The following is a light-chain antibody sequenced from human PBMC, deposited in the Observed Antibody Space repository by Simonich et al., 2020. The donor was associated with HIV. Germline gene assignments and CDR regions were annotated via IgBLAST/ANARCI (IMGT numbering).Light chain of an antibody. J-gene: IGLJ3*02. CDR3: CSYAGSYTLV. V-gene: IGLV2-11*01. Sequence: QSALTQPASMSASPGQSITISCTGTNSYVGIYNYVSWYQQHPGKAPKVMIYDVSRRPSGVSNRFSGFKSGNTASLTISGLQAEDEADYYCCSYAGSYTLVFGGGTKLTVL. CDR2: DVS. CDR1: NSYVGIYNY.